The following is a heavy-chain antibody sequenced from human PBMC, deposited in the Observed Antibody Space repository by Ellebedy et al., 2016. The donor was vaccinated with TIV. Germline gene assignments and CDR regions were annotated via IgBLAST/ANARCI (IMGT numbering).Heavy chain of an antibody. V-gene: IGHV3-21*01. CDR2: ISSSSSYI. CDR3: ARGIAAAGRYGYFDY. CDR1: GFTFSSYS. D-gene: IGHD6-13*01. Sequence: PGGSLRLSCAASGFTFSSYSMNWVRQAPGKGLEWVSSISSSSSYIYYADSVKGRFTISRDNSKNTLYLQMNSLRAEDTAVYYCARGIAAAGRYGYFDYWGQGTLVTVSS. J-gene: IGHJ4*02.